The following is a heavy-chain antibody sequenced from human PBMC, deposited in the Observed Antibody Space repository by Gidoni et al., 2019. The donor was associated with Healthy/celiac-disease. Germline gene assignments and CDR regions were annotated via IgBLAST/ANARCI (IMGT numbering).Heavy chain of an antibody. CDR1: GFTFGDYA. CDR2: IRSKAYGGTT. CDR3: TRGLLHVDY. V-gene: IGHV3-49*05. J-gene: IGHJ4*02. Sequence: EVQLVESGGGLVKLGRSLRLSCTASGFTFGDYALSWFRQAPGKGLEWVGFIRSKAYGGTTEYAASVKGRFTIARDDSKSIAYLQMNSLKTEDTAVYYCTRGLLHVDYWGQGTLVTVSS. D-gene: IGHD3-22*01.